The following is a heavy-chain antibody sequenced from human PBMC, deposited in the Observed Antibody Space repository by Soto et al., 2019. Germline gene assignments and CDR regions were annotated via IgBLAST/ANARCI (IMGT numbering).Heavy chain of an antibody. Sequence: EVQLLESGGGLVQPGVSLRLSCVTSGFTFSTYAMTWVRQAPGKGLEWVSSISGSGAATHYADSVKGRFTISRDRSKNTVYLQMNSLRAEDTALYYCAMGRGYLHWGQGTLVIVSS. D-gene: IGHD3-16*02. CDR3: AMGRGYLH. CDR2: ISGSGAAT. CDR1: GFTFSTYA. J-gene: IGHJ4*02. V-gene: IGHV3-23*01.